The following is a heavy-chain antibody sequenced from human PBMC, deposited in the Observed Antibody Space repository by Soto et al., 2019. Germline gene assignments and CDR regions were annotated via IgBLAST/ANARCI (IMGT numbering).Heavy chain of an antibody. CDR3: AKSGGYSSGWYYFDY. CDR2: IYISGST. Sequence: SETLSLTCTVSGGSISSYYWSWIRKPAGKGLEWIGRIYISGSTNYNPSLKSRVTMSVDTSKKQFSLKLSSVTAADTAVYYCAKSGGYSSGWYYFDYWGQGTLVTVSS. J-gene: IGHJ4*02. CDR1: GGSISSYY. D-gene: IGHD6-19*01. V-gene: IGHV4-4*07.